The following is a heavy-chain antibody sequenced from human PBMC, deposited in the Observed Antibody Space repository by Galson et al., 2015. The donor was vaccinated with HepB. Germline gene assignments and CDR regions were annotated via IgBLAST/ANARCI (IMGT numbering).Heavy chain of an antibody. Sequence: SLRLSCAAYGFTFNSCWMSWVRQAPGKGLEWVAIIKQDGSEKHYVQSVRGRFTISRDNVKSSLYLQMNGLSAKDTAVYYCARGNRGKYWAYSDYWGQGNLVSVSS. V-gene: IGHV3-7*03. J-gene: IGHJ4*02. D-gene: IGHD2-8*02. CDR2: IKQDGSEK. CDR1: GFTFNSCW. CDR3: ARGNRGKYWAYSDY.